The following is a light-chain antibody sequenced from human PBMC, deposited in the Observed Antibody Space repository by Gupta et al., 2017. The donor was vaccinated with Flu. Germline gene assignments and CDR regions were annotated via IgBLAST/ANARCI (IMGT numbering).Light chain of an antibody. CDR3: AAWDDSLNGWV. V-gene: IGLV1-44*01. J-gene: IGLJ2*01. CDR2: SNN. Sequence: ASGTPGQRVTISCSGSSSNIGSNTVNWYQQLPGTAPKLLIYSNNQRPSGVPDRFSGSKSGTSASLAISGLQSEDEADYYWAAWDDSLNGWVFGGGTKLTVL. CDR1: SSNIGSNT.